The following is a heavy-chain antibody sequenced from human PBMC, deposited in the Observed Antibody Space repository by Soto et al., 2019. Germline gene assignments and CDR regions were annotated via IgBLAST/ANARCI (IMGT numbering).Heavy chain of an antibody. CDR2: ISAYNGNT. CDR3: AREAGPNPNYYESSGYYGGSYYFDY. CDR1: GYTFTSYG. Sequence: ASVKVSCKASGYTFTSYGISWVRQAPGQGLEWMGWISAYNGNTNYAQKLQGRVTMTTDTSTSTAYMELRSLRSDDTAVYYCAREAGPNPNYYESSGYYGGSYYFDYWGQGTMVTVYS. D-gene: IGHD3-22*01. V-gene: IGHV1-18*04. J-gene: IGHJ4*02.